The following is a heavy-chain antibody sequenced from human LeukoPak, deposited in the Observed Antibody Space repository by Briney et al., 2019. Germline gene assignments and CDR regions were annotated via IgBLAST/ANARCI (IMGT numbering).Heavy chain of an antibody. D-gene: IGHD6-13*01. CDR2: IYYSGST. CDR1: GGSISSYY. J-gene: IGHJ4*02. Sequence: SETLSLTCTVSGGSISSYYWSWIRQPPGKGLEWIGYIYYSGSTKYNPSPKSRVTISVDTSKNQFSLKLSSVTAADTAVYYCARGDPGIAAEWGQGTLVTVSS. CDR3: ARGDPGIAAE. V-gene: IGHV4-59*01.